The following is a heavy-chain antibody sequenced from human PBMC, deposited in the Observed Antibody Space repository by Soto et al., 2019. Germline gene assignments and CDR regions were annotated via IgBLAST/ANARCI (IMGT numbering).Heavy chain of an antibody. CDR2: ISAKNGNT. V-gene: IGHV1-18*01. CDR3: ARVGGYCSASSCHFHYYYGLDV. Sequence: ASVKVSCKXSGYTFNNYGISWVRQAPGQGLEWVGWISAKNGNTKNAQKVQGRVTMTTDTSTSTAYMELRSLRSDDTAVYYCARVGGYCSASSCHFHYYYGLDVWGQGTTVTVSS. CDR1: GYTFNNYG. D-gene: IGHD2-15*01. J-gene: IGHJ6*02.